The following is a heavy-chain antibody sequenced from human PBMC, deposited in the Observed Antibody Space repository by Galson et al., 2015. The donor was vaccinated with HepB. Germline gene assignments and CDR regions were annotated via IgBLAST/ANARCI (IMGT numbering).Heavy chain of an antibody. CDR3: AKAGYNSHVRNNWFDS. Sequence: SLRLSCAASGFTFTNYAMSWVRQAPGKGLEWVAAISGSGDNTLHAASVMGRFTISRDNSRNALFLQMNSVRADDTAVYYCAKAGYNSHVRNNWFDSWGQGTLVTVSS. D-gene: IGHD5-18*01. CDR2: ISGSGDNT. J-gene: IGHJ5*01. V-gene: IGHV3-23*01. CDR1: GFTFTNYA.